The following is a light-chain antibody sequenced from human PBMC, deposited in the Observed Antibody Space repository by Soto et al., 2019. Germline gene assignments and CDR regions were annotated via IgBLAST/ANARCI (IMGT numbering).Light chain of an antibody. CDR3: SSYAASNNFYFV. J-gene: IGLJ3*02. CDR2: EVT. V-gene: IGLV2-8*01. CDR1: SSDVGGYHY. Sequence: QSALTQPTSASGSPGQSVTISCTGTSSDVGGYHYVSWYQQYPGRAPKLMIYEVTKRPSGVPDRFSGSKSGNTASLTVSGLQAEDEADYYCSSYAASNNFYFVFGGGTKLTVL.